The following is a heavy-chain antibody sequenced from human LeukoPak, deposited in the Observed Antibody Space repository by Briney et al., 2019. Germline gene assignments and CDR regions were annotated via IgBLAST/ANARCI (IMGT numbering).Heavy chain of an antibody. D-gene: IGHD5-18*01. CDR2: IYPGDSDT. V-gene: IGHV5-51*01. CDR1: GYSFTGYW. Sequence: LGESLKISCKCSGYSFTGYWIGWVRQMPGKGLEWMGIIYPGDSDTRYSPSFQGQVTISADKSISTAYLQWSSLKASDTVMYYCARQGAAMVQPNDYWGQGTLVTVSP. CDR3: ARQGAAMVQPNDY. J-gene: IGHJ4*02.